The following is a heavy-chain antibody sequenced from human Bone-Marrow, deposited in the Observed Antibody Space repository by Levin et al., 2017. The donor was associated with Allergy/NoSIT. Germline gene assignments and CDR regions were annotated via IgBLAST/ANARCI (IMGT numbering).Heavy chain of an antibody. CDR2: IKPDGSEK. CDR1: GFSFSTYW. Sequence: SGGSLRLSCAASGFSFSTYWMTWVRQAPGKGLEWVAHIKPDGSEKYYVDSVKGRFTISRDNAKNSLFLQMNSLRAEDTALYYCARGHWQYELWGQGTLVTVSS. CDR3: ARGHWQYEL. D-gene: IGHD1-1*01. V-gene: IGHV3-7*01. J-gene: IGHJ4*02.